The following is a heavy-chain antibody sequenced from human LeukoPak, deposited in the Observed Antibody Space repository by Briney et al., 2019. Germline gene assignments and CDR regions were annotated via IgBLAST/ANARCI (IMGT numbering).Heavy chain of an antibody. CDR2: IYTSGST. D-gene: IGHD1-1*01. V-gene: IGHV4-61*02. Sequence: SETLSLTCTVSGGSISSGSYHWSWIRQPAGKGLEWIGRIYTSGSTNYNPSLKSRVTTSVDTSKNQFSLKLSSVTAADTAVYYCARGYGFDYWGQGTLVTVSS. J-gene: IGHJ4*02. CDR1: GGSISSGSYH. CDR3: ARGYGFDY.